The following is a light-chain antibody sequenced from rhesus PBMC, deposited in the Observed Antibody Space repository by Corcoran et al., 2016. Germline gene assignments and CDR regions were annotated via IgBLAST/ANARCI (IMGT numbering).Light chain of an antibody. CDR3: SSYASSSAYI. V-gene: IGLV2-13*02. CDR1: STDIGGYNR. J-gene: IGLJ1*01. CDR2: EVS. Sequence: QPALTQSPSVSGSPGQSVTISCPGTSTDIGGYNRVSWYQQHPGKAPKLMIYEVSKRPSGVPDRFSGSKSGNTSSLTISGLPAEDETYYYCSSYASSSAYIFGAGTQLTVL.